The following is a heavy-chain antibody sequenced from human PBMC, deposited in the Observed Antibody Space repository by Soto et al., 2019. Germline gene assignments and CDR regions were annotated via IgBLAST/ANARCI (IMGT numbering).Heavy chain of an antibody. CDR1: GFTFSSYA. J-gene: IGHJ6*03. Sequence: PGGSLRLSCAASGFTFSSYAMHWVRQAPGKGLEYVSAISSNGGSTYYANSVKGRFTISRDNSKNTLYLQMGSLRAEDMAVYYCARVGGSGSYYYYYMDVWGKGTTVTV. CDR2: ISSNGGST. D-gene: IGHD3-10*01. CDR3: ARVGGSGSYYYYYMDV. V-gene: IGHV3-64*01.